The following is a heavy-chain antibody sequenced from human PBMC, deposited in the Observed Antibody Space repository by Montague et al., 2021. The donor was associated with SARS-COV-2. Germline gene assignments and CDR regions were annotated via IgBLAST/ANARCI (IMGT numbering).Heavy chain of an antibody. CDR2: IFYSGVT. Sequence: SETLSLTCTVSGDSISSSMKYWGWIRQPPGKGLEWIGIIFYSGVTYYSPSLKSRVTIFVDTSKNEFSLKLNSVTAADTAVYYCARVGCGSNVRNWFDPWGQGTLVTVSS. D-gene: IGHD2-2*03. V-gene: IGHV4-39*01. CDR3: ARVGCGSNVRNWFDP. J-gene: IGHJ5*02. CDR1: GDSISSSMKY.